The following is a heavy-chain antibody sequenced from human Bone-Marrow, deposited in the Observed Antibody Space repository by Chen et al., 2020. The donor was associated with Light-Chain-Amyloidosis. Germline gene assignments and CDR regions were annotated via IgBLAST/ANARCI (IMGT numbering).Heavy chain of an antibody. J-gene: IGHJ4*02. CDR1: GYTFPNYW. D-gene: IGHD5-12*01. CDR3: ARRRDGYNFDY. CDR2: IYPEDFDA. V-gene: IGHV5-51*01. Sequence: EVQLEQSGPEVKKPGESLKISCKGSGYTFPNYWIGWVRQMPGKGLEGMGVIYPEDFDARYSPSFEGQVTISADKSITTAYLQWRSLKASDTAMYYCARRRDGYNFDYWGQGTLVTVSS.